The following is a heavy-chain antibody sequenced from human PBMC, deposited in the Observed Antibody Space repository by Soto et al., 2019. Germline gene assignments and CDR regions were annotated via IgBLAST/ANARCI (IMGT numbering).Heavy chain of an antibody. CDR2: IKKDESKT. CDR3: ARSHTGDSAFRAFDI. J-gene: IGHJ3*02. D-gene: IGHD2-21*02. Sequence: LVQSGGGLVPPGESLTVSCAPSQFSFSNYWMNWVRQAPGKALEWVANIKKDESKTDYVDSVRGRFTIFRDNAKNLLYLQMRRLRVEDTAVYYCARSHTGDSAFRAFDIWGQGTVVTV. CDR1: QFSFSNYW. V-gene: IGHV3-7*03.